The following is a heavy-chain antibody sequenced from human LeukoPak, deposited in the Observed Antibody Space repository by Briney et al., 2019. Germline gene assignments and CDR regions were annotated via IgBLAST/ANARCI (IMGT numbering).Heavy chain of an antibody. D-gene: IGHD3-3*01. J-gene: IGHJ4*02. CDR2: IIPIFGTA. CDR3: ATVETVMFGVVIIGSSFDY. V-gene: IGHV1-69*01. CDR1: GGTFSSYA. Sequence: SVKVSCKASGGTFSSYAISWVRQAPGQGLEWMGGIIPIFGTANYAQKFQGRVTITADESTSTAYMELSSLRSDDTAMYYCATVETVMFGVVIIGSSFDYWGQGTLVTVSS.